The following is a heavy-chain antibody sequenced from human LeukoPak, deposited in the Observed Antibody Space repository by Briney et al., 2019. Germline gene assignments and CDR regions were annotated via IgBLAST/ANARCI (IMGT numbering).Heavy chain of an antibody. CDR2: FDPEDGET. V-gene: IGHV1-24*01. J-gene: IGHJ4*02. D-gene: IGHD3-16*01. CDR1: GYTLREIS. Sequence: ASVTVSCKVSGYTLREISMHWVRPAPGKGLEWMGGFDPEDGETIYAQKFQGRVTMTEDTSTDTAYMELSSLRSEDTAVYYCAILPTFGHFDYWGQGTLVTVSS. CDR3: AILPTFGHFDY.